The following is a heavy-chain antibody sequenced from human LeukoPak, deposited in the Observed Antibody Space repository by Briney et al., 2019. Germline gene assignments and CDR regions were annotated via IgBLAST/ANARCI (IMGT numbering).Heavy chain of an antibody. J-gene: IGHJ4*02. D-gene: IGHD4-17*01. CDR1: NYNFSDYT. CDR2: ISPKNGDT. V-gene: IGHV1-18*01. Sequence: ASVKVSCKASNYNFSDYTINWVRQAPGQGLEWMGWISPKNGDTNPAQRFQGRVTMTTETSTTTAYTDLRNLTSDDTAVYFCARGPLYGDYYCDFWGQGTLVTVSS. CDR3: ARGPLYGDYYCDF.